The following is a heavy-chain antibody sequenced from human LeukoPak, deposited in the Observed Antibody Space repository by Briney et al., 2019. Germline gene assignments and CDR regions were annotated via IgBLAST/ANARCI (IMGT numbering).Heavy chain of an antibody. Sequence: GASVKVSCKASGYTFTSYDINWVRQATGQGLEWMGWMNPNSGNTGYAQKFQGRVTMTRNTSISTAYMELSSLRSEDTAVYYCARDPLTTVKFPYYYYYGMDVWGQGTTVTVSS. V-gene: IGHV1-8*01. CDR3: ARDPLTTVKFPYYYYYGMDV. D-gene: IGHD4-17*01. CDR2: MNPNSGNT. J-gene: IGHJ6*02. CDR1: GYTFTSYD.